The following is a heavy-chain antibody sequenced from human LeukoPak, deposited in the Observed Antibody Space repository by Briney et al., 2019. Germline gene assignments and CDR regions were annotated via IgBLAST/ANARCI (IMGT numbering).Heavy chain of an antibody. CDR3: AIYDFWATYRWFDP. V-gene: IGHV4-39*07. CDR1: GGSISSSSYY. Sequence: KPSETLSLTCTVSGGSISSSSYYWGWIRQPPGKGLEWIGSIYYSGSTYYNPSLKSRVTISVDTSKNQFSLKLRSVTAADTAMYYCAIYDFWATYRWFDPWGQGTLVTVSS. D-gene: IGHD3-3*01. CDR2: IYYSGST. J-gene: IGHJ5*02.